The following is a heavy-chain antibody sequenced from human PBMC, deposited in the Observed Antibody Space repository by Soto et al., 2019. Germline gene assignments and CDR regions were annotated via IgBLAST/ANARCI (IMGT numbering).Heavy chain of an antibody. V-gene: IGHV1-3*01. J-gene: IGHJ6*02. Sequence: GASVKVSCKASGYTFTSYAMHWVRQAPGQRLEWMGWINAGNGNTKYSQKFQGRVTITRDTSASTAYMELSSLRSEDTAVYYCAREERTPREVYSGINYYYYGMDVWGQGTTVTVSS. D-gene: IGHD1-26*01. CDR2: INAGNGNT. CDR3: AREERTPREVYSGINYYYYGMDV. CDR1: GYTFTSYA.